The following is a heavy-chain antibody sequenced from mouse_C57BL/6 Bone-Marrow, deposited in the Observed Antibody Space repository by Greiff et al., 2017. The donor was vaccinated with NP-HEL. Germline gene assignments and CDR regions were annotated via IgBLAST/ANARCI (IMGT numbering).Heavy chain of an antibody. J-gene: IGHJ3*01. CDR2: ISDGGSYT. D-gene: IGHD1-1*01. CDR1: GFTFSSYA. Sequence: EVMLVESGGGLVKPGGSLKLSCAASGFTFSSYAMSWVRQTPEKRLEWVATISDGGSYTYYPDNVKGRFTISRDNAKNNLYLQMSHLKSEDTAMYYCAPHFDYGSSPFAYWGQGTLVTVSA. V-gene: IGHV5-4*03. CDR3: APHFDYGSSPFAY.